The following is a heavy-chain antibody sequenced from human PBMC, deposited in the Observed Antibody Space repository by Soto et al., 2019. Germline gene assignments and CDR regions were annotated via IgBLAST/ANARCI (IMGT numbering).Heavy chain of an antibody. CDR1: GFTFSSYW. V-gene: IGHV3-74*01. Sequence: SGGSLRLSCAASGFTFSSYWMHWVLQAPGKELVWVSRVNSDGSSSSYADSVKGRFTISRDNAKNTLYLQMNSLRAEDTAVYYCARATPVTTHYYGMDVWGQGTTVTVSS. CDR2: VNSDGSSS. D-gene: IGHD4-17*01. J-gene: IGHJ6*02. CDR3: ARATPVTTHYYGMDV.